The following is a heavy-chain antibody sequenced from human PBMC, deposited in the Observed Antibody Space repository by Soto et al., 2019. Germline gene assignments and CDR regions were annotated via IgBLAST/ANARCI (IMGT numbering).Heavy chain of an antibody. CDR3: ARRVADSSSWHYYYYGMDV. J-gene: IGHJ6*01. CDR1: GGSISSSSYY. CDR2: IYYSGST. V-gene: IGHV4-39*01. Sequence: PSETLSLTCTVSGGSISSSSYYWGWIRQPPGKGLEWIGSIYYSGSTYYNPSLKSRVTISVDTSKNQFSLKLSSVTAADTAVYYCARRVADSSSWHYYYYGMDVWGQGTTVT. D-gene: IGHD6-13*01.